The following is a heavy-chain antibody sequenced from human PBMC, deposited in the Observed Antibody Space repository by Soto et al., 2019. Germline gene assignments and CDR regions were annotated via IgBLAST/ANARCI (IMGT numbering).Heavy chain of an antibody. CDR2: ISWNSGSI. J-gene: IGHJ6*03. CDR1: GFTFDDYA. V-gene: IGHV3-9*01. D-gene: IGHD3-3*01. CDR3: AKEAGFLEGYYYMDV. Sequence: EVQLVESGGGLVQPGRSLRLSCAASGFTFDDYAMHWVRQAPGKGLALVSGISWNSGSIGYADSVKGRFTISRDNAKNSLYMQMHSLRAEDTALYYCAKEAGFLEGYYYMDVWGKGTTVTVSS.